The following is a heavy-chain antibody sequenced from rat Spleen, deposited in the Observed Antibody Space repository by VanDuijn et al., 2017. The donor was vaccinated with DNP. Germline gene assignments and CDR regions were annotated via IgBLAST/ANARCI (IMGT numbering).Heavy chain of an antibody. CDR1: GHSITNNYR. D-gene: IGHD5-1*01. CDR2: INSAGRI. V-gene: IGHV3-3*01. CDR3: KVGAQY. J-gene: IGHJ2*01. Sequence: EVQLQESGPGLVTPSQSLSLTCSVTGHSITNNYRWNWLRKFPGNKLEWMGYINSAGRINYNPSLKSRISIPRDTSKNQFFLQLNSLRSEDTATYYCKVGAQYWGQGVMVTVSS.